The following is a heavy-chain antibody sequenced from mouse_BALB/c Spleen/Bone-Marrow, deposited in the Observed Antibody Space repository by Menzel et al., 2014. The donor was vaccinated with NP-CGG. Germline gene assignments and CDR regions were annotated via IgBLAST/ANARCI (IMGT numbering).Heavy chain of an antibody. CDR2: IRSGGTDT. CDR3: ARRRGYDYAFDY. V-gene: IGHV5-9*02. CDR1: GFAFSSYD. Sequence: LQQSGGGLVKPGGSLKLSCAASGFAFSSYDMSWVRQTPEKRLEWVATIRSGGTDTYYSDSVKGRITISRDNARNTLYLQMSSLRSEDTALYYCARRRGYDYAFDYWGQGTTLTVSS. J-gene: IGHJ2*01. D-gene: IGHD2-4*01.